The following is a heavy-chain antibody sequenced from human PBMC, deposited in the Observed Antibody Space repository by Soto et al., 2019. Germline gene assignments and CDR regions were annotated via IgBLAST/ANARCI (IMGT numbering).Heavy chain of an antibody. CDR3: ARSSSSSAYYYYYGMDV. D-gene: IGHD6-13*01. CDR1: GFTVSSNY. CDR2: IYSGGST. J-gene: IGHJ6*02. V-gene: IGHV3-53*02. Sequence: EVQLVETGGGLIQPGGSLRLSRAASGFTVSSNYMSWVRQAPGKGLEWVSVIYSGGSTYYADSVKGRFTISRDNSKNTLYLQMNSLRAEDTAVYYCARSSSSSAYYYYYGMDVWGQGTTVTVSS.